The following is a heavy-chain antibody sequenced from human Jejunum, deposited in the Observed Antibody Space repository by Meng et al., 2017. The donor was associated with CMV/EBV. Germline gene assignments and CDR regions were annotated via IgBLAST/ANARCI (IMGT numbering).Heavy chain of an antibody. V-gene: IGHV4-39*01. Sequence: VSGGPISNSNFSWGWIRQPPGEGLEWIGSIYYTGSTYYNPSLKSRVTISGDTSKNQFSLELRSVTAADTAVYYCARGGRYFDSTEYWGQGTLVTVSS. CDR2: IYYTGST. D-gene: IGHD3-9*01. J-gene: IGHJ4*02. CDR1: GGPISNSNFS. CDR3: ARGGRYFDSTEY.